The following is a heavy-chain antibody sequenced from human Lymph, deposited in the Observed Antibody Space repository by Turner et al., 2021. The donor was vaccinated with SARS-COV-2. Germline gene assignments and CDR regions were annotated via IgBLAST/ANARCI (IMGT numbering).Heavy chain of an antibody. J-gene: IGHJ5*02. CDR2: ISGSGAST. CDR1: GFTFSSFT. CDR3: AKDGYDGIYCGGGSCYSGWFDP. V-gene: IGHV3-23*01. D-gene: IGHD2-15*01. Sequence: EVQLLESGGGLVQPGGSLRLPCAASGFTFSSFTMSWVRQAPGKGLELVSAISGSGASTYYADSVKGRFTISRDNSKNTLYLQMNSLRVEDTAVYYCAKDGYDGIYCGGGSCYSGWFDPWGQGTLVTVSS.